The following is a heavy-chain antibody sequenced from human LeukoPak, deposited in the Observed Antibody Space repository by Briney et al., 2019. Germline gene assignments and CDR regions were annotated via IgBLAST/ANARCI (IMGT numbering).Heavy chain of an antibody. CDR1: GFSFSRYW. CDR2: IKGDGNEK. J-gene: IGHJ5*01. Sequence: PGGSLRLSCAASGFSFSRYWMNWVRQAPGKGLEWVANIKGDGNEKNYVDSVKGRFSISRDNVRNSLYLQMDSLRAEDTAVYYCAKEGAYPIITYDSWGQGALVTVSS. V-gene: IGHV3-7*01. D-gene: IGHD3-10*01. CDR3: AKEGAYPIITYDS.